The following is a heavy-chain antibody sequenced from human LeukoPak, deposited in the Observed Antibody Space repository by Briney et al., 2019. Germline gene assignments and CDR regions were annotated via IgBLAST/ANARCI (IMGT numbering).Heavy chain of an antibody. D-gene: IGHD2-2*01. Sequence: GGSLRLSCAASGFTFSSYSMNWVRQAPGKGLEWVSAISGSGGSAFYADSVKGRFTISRDYSKNTLYLQMNSLRAEDTAVYYCANFHCSSTSCHLSGYFRHWGQGTLVTVSS. J-gene: IGHJ1*01. CDR2: ISGSGGSA. CDR3: ANFHCSSTSCHLSGYFRH. V-gene: IGHV3-23*01. CDR1: GFTFSSYS.